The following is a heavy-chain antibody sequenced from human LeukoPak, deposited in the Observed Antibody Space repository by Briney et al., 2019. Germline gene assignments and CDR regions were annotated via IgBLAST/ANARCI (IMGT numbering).Heavy chain of an antibody. D-gene: IGHD3-22*01. V-gene: IGHV1-2*02. CDR3: ARGRRYYYDSSGYDPDFDY. J-gene: IGHJ4*02. Sequence: ASVKVSCKASGYTFTGYYMHWVRQAPGQGLEWMGWINPNSGGTNYAQKFQGRVTMTRDTSISTAYMELSSLGSEDTAVYYCARGRRYYYDSSGYDPDFDYWGQGTLVTVSS. CDR2: INPNSGGT. CDR1: GYTFTGYY.